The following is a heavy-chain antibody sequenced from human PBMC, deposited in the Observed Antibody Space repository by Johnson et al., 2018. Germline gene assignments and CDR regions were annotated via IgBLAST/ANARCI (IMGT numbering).Heavy chain of an antibody. CDR1: GFTFGDYA. V-gene: IGHV3-49*03. CDR2: IRSKAYGGTT. J-gene: IGHJ6*02. CDR3: TRTNEDYYYGMDV. Sequence: VQLVESGGGLVQXGRSLRLSCTASGFTFGDYAMSWFRPAPGKGLEWVGFIRSKAYGGTTEYAASVKGRFTISRDDSKSIAYLQMNSLKTEDTAVYYCTRTNEDYYYGMDVWGQGTTVTVSS.